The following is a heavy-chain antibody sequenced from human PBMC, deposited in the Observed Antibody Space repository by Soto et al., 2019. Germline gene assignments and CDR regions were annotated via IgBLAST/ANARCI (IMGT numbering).Heavy chain of an antibody. Sequence: EVQLVESGGGLVQPGGSLRLSCAASGFTFSDHYMDWVRQAPGKGLEWVGRSRNKANSYTTEYAASVKGRFTISRDDSEYSVHLQMNSLKTEDTAVYFCIRPMTGTTRGFDYWGQGTLVTVSS. CDR2: SRNKANSYTT. D-gene: IGHD1-1*01. CDR1: GFTFSDHY. J-gene: IGHJ4*02. CDR3: IRPMTGTTRGFDY. V-gene: IGHV3-72*01.